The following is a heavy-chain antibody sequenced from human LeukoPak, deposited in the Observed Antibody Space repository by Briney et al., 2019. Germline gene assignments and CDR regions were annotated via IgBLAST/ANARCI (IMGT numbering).Heavy chain of an antibody. V-gene: IGHV4-39*07. CDR1: GGSISNNNYY. J-gene: IGHJ6*03. CDR2: IYYSGST. D-gene: IGHD6-13*01. CDR3: ARTTEAHSWRTRYYDYYMDV. Sequence: SETLSLTCTVSGGSISNNNYYWGWIRQPPGKGLEWIGSIYYSGSTYYNPSLKNRVTISVDTSKNQFSLKLSSVTAADTAVYYCARTTEAHSWRTRYYDYYMDVWGKGTTVTVSS.